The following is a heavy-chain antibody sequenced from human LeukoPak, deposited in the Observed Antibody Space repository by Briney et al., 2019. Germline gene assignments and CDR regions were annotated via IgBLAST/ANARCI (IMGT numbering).Heavy chain of an antibody. D-gene: IGHD6-13*01. V-gene: IGHV4-61*02. Sequence: SETLSLTCTVSGCSISSSSYYWSWIRQPAGKGLEWIGRIYTSGSTNYNPSLKSRVTISVDTSKNQFSLKLSSVTAADTAVYYCARDSIAAAGTMDWGQGTLVTVSS. CDR2: IYTSGST. CDR3: ARDSIAAAGTMD. CDR1: GCSISSSSYY. J-gene: IGHJ4*02.